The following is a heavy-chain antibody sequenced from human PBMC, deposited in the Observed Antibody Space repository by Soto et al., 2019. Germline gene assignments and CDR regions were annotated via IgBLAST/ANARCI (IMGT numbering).Heavy chain of an antibody. D-gene: IGHD3-9*01. CDR3: ARDFKYYDILTGYYTHYYYGMDV. Sequence: SLRLSCADSGFTFSSDWLSWFRQAPLNVLEWGAEIKPDGSEKYYVDSVKVRFTISRDNAKNSLYLQMNSLRAEDTAVYYCARDFKYYDILTGYYTHYYYGMDVWGQGTTVTVSS. CDR1: GFTFSSDW. V-gene: IGHV3-7*03. J-gene: IGHJ6*02. CDR2: IKPDGSEK.